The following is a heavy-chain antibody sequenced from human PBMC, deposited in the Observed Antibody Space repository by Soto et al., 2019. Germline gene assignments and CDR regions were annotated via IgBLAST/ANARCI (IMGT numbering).Heavy chain of an antibody. CDR3: AKDTYSRSWYF. D-gene: IGHD2-2*01. Sequence: GGSLRLSCAASGFTFNNYLMTWVRQAPGKGLEWVSSIDKSGGDTYYADSVKGRFTISRDNSKNTLYLQMNGLRAEDTTLYYCAKDTYSRSWYFWGQGTLVTVSS. J-gene: IGHJ4*02. CDR1: GFTFNNYL. V-gene: IGHV3-23*05. CDR2: IDKSGGDT.